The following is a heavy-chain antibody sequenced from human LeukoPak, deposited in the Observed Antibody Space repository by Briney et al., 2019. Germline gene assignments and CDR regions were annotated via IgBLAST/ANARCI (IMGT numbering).Heavy chain of an antibody. Sequence: GGSLRLSCAASGFTFSSYAMHWVRQAPGKGLEWVAVISYDGSNKYYADSVKGRFTISRDNAKNSLYLQMNSLRAEDTAVYYCARDETGYYYYYMDVWGKGTTVTISS. CDR1: GFTFSSYA. J-gene: IGHJ6*03. D-gene: IGHD1-14*01. V-gene: IGHV3-30*04. CDR3: ARDETGYYYYYMDV. CDR2: ISYDGSNK.